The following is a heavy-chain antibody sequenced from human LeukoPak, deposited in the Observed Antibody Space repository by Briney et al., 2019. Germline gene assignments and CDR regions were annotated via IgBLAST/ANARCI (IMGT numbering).Heavy chain of an antibody. Sequence: SETLSLTCTVSGGSLSSYFWNWVRQPPGKGLEWIGSIYYKGNTNYNPSLKTRVTISLDTSKNQFSLKLSSVTAADTAVYFCERKVYYHDRTDYWFFDLWGRGTLVTVSS. J-gene: IGHJ2*01. CDR1: GGSLSSYF. D-gene: IGHD3-16*01. CDR3: ERKVYYHDRTDYWFFDL. CDR2: IYYKGNT. V-gene: IGHV4-59*01.